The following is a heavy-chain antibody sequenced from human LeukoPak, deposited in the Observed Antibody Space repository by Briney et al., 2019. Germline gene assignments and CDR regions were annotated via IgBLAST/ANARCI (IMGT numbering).Heavy chain of an antibody. CDR2: IYYSGST. D-gene: IGHD3-22*01. CDR3: ARVSRYYYDSSGYGAEYFQH. CDR1: GGSISSYY. J-gene: IGHJ1*01. V-gene: IGHV4-59*01. Sequence: PSETLSLTCTVSGGSISSYYWSWIRQPPGKGLEWIGYIYYSGSTNYNPSLKSRVTISVDTSKNQFSLKLSSVTAADTAVYYCARVSRYYYDSSGYGAEYFQHWGQGTLVTVSS.